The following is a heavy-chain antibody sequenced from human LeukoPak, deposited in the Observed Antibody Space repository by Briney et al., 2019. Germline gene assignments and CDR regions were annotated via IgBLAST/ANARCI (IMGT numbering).Heavy chain of an antibody. V-gene: IGHV4-59*06. D-gene: IGHD4-11*01. CDR2: IYYSGST. CDR3: AREPDSNYGILDY. CDR1: GGSITSYY. Sequence: PSETLSLTCTVAGGSITSYYWSWVRQHPGKGLEWIGYIYYSGSTYYNQSLKSRVTISVDTSKNQFSLKLSSVTAADTAVYYCAREPDSNYGILDYWGKGTLVTVSS. J-gene: IGHJ4*02.